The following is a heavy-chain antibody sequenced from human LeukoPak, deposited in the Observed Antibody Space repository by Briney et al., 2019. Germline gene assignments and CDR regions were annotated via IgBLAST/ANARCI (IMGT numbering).Heavy chain of an antibody. CDR2: ISGSGGST. J-gene: IGHJ4*02. V-gene: IGHV3-23*01. CDR1: GFTFSSYA. D-gene: IGHD4-17*01. CDR3: ARAPDYGDYYMAIDY. Sequence: PGGSLRLSCAASGFTFSSYAMSWVRQAPGKGLEWVSAISGSGGSTYYADSVKGRFTISRDNSKNTLYLQMNSLRAEDTAVYYCARAPDYGDYYMAIDYWGQGTLVTVSS.